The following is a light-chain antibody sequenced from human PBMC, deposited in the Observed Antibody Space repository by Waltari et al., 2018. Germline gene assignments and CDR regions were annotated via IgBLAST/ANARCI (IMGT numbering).Light chain of an antibody. CDR2: AAS. CDR1: QDIGTY. CDR3: QQLHTYPLT. J-gene: IGKJ4*01. Sequence: DIQLTQSPSFLSASVGRRVTVTCRASQDIGTYLAWYQKKPGKAPHLLIYAASSLHTGVPSRFSAGGSGTLFPLTINRLQPEDFATYYCQQLHTYPLTFGGGTEVEL. V-gene: IGKV1-9*01.